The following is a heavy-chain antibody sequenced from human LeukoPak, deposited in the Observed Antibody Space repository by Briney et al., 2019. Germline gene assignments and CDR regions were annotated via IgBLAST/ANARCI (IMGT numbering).Heavy chain of an antibody. CDR2: IYHSGST. J-gene: IGHJ5*02. CDR1: GGSISSYY. V-gene: IGHV4-59*08. CDR3: ARAYSSSWYFNWFDP. Sequence: TASETLSLTCTVSGGSISSYYWGWLRQPPGRGLEWIGTIYHSGSTYYNPSLKSRVTISVDTSKNQFSLKLSSVTAADTAVYFCARAYSSSWYFNWFDPWGQGTQVTVSS. D-gene: IGHD6-13*01.